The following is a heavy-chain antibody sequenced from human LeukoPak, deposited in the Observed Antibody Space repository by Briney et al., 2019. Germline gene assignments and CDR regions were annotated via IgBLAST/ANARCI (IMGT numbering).Heavy chain of an antibody. CDR2: VKSRSAGETT. J-gene: IGHJ4*02. CDR3: TLIQGWGSGSYYRDF. V-gene: IGHV3-15*01. Sequence: GGSLRLSCAASGFSISNDWMSWVRQAPGKGLEWVSRVKSRSAGETTDYAAPVKGRFTISRDDSKNTLYLQMNSLKTEDTAVYYCTLIQGWGSGSYYRDFWGQGTLVTVSS. CDR1: GFSISNDW. D-gene: IGHD3-10*01.